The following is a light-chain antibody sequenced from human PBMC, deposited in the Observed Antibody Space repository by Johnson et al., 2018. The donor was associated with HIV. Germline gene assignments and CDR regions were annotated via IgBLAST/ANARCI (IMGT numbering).Light chain of an antibody. CDR3: GTWDSSLIAGV. Sequence: QSVLTQPPSVSAAPRQKVTISCSGSSSNIGNNYVSWYQQLPGTAPKLLIYDNNKRPSGIPDRFSGSKSGTSATLGITGLQTGDEADYYCGTWDSSLIAGVFGTGTKVTVL. J-gene: IGLJ1*01. V-gene: IGLV1-51*01. CDR1: SSNIGNNY. CDR2: DNN.